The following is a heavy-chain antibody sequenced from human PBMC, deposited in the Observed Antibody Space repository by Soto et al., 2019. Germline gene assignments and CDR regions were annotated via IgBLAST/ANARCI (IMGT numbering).Heavy chain of an antibody. D-gene: IGHD3-22*01. CDR3: ARDRYYYDTGGDFDI. V-gene: IGHV3-21*01. J-gene: IGHJ3*02. Sequence: GGSLRLSCAASGFTFSSYSMNWVRQAPGKGLEWVSSISSSSSYIYYADPVKGRFTISRDNAKNSLYLQMNSLRAEDTAVYYCARDRYYYDTGGDFDIWGQGTMVTVSS. CDR1: GFTFSSYS. CDR2: ISSSSSYI.